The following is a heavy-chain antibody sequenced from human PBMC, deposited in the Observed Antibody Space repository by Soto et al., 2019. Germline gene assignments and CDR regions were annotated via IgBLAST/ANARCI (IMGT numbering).Heavy chain of an antibody. V-gene: IGHV1-24*01. CDR1: GYTPTEVS. CDR3: ATLGYYDILTGYWVTPGKYYFDY. CDR2: FDPEDGET. Sequence: GASVKVSCKVSGYTPTEVSMHWVRQAPGKGLEWMGGFDPEDGETIYAQKFQGRVTMTEDTSTDTAYMDLSSLRSEDTAVYYCATLGYYDILTGYWVTPGKYYFDYWGQGTLVTVSS. J-gene: IGHJ4*02. D-gene: IGHD3-9*01.